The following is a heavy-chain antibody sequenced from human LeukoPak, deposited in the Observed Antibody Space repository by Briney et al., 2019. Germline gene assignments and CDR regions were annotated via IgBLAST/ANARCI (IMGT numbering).Heavy chain of an antibody. D-gene: IGHD3-22*01. Sequence: GASVEVSCKASGYSFTGYYMHWVRQAPGQGLEWMGWINPNSGDTKYAQKFQGRVTMTRDTSISTAYMELTRLRSDDTAVYYCARDSYYDSSGSPSFDPWGQGTLVTVSS. CDR1: GYSFTGYY. CDR3: ARDSYYDSSGSPSFDP. CDR2: INPNSGDT. V-gene: IGHV1-2*02. J-gene: IGHJ5*02.